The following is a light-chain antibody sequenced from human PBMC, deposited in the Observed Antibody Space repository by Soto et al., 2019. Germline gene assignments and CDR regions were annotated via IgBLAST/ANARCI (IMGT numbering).Light chain of an antibody. V-gene: IGKV3-15*01. Sequence: EIVMTQSPATLSVSPGERVTLSCRASQSVSYNLAWYQQEPGQAPRLLIYGPSTRATGIPARFSGSGSGTDFTLTISSLQSEDFAVYYCQQYDNWPWTFGQGTKVDIK. CDR2: GPS. CDR3: QQYDNWPWT. CDR1: QSVSYN. J-gene: IGKJ1*01.